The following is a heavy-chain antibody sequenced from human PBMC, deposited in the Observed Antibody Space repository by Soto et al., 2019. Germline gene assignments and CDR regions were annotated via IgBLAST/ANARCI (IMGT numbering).Heavy chain of an antibody. CDR2: ILSDGSNK. CDR3: ARDVFQEDV. CDR1: GFTFSSYA. Sequence: QVQLVESGGGVVQPGRSLRLSCAASGFTFSSYAMHWVRQDPGKGLEWVAVILSDGSNKWYVDSVKGRFTISRDNSKNTLYLQINSLRAEDTAVYYCARDVFQEDVWGQGTTVTVSS. V-gene: IGHV3-30-3*01. J-gene: IGHJ6*02.